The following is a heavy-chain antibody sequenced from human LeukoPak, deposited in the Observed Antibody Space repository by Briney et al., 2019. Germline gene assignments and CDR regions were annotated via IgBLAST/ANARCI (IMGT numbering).Heavy chain of an antibody. CDR2: ISPSSRDI. CDR3: ARHRSGGSQDDAFDI. Sequence: GGSLRLSCAASGFIFSDFYMSWVRQAAGKGLEYIAYISPSSRDIIYADSVKGRFTISRQNAKNSLFLQMNSLRAEDTAVYYCARHRSGGSQDDAFDIWGQGTMVTVSS. V-gene: IGHV3-11*03. D-gene: IGHD2-15*01. J-gene: IGHJ3*02. CDR1: GFIFSDFY.